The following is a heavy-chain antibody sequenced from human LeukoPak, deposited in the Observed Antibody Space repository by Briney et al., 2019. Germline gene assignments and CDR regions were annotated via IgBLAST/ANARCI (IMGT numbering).Heavy chain of an antibody. CDR2: ISYDGSIK. CDR1: GFTFSSYA. J-gene: IGHJ1*01. D-gene: IGHD4-17*01. V-gene: IGHV3-30-3*01. Sequence: PGGSLRLSCAASGFTFSSYAMHWVRQAPGKGLEWVAIISYDGSIKDYGGSVKGRFTISRDNSKNTLYLQMNSLRAEDTAVFYCARDLTTVTSRKFQHWGQGTLVTVSS. CDR3: ARDLTTVTSRKFQH.